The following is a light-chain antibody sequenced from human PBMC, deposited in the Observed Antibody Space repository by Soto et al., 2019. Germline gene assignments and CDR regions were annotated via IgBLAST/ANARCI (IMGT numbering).Light chain of an antibody. CDR3: HVWDTTDDHPL. J-gene: IGLJ2*01. CDR1: NIGSKT. Sequence: SYKLTQPPSVSVAPGETARITCGGKNIGSKTVHWYQQKTGQAPVLVIYYDSDRPSGIPERFSGSNSGNTATLTVSRVAAGDEADYYCHVWDTTDDHPLFGGGTKLTVL. V-gene: IGLV3-21*04. CDR2: YDS.